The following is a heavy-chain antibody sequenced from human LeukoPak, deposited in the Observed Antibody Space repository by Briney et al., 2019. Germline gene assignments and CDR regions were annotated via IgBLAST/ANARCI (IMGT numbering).Heavy chain of an antibody. CDR2: IYTSGYT. CDR1: GGSISSSSYY. D-gene: IGHD6-13*01. V-gene: IGHV4-61*02. Sequence: SETLSLTCTVSGGSISSSSYYWSWIRQPAGKGLEWIGRIYTSGYTNSNPSLKSRVTMSVDTSKNQFSLRLSSVTAADTAIYYCARVTTAWYVIGYWGQGALVTVSS. CDR3: ARVTTAWYVIGY. J-gene: IGHJ4*02.